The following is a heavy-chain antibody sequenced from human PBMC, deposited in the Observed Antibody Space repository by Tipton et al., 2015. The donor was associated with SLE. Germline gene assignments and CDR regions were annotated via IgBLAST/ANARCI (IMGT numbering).Heavy chain of an antibody. CDR3: AKDGHY. V-gene: IGHV3-9*01. J-gene: IGHJ4*02. Sequence: RSLRLSCAASGFTFDDYAMHWVRQAPGKGLEWVSGISWNSGSIGYADSVKGRFTISRDNAKNSLYLQMNSLRTEDTALYYCAKDGHYWGQGTLVTVSS. CDR2: ISWNSGSI. CDR1: GFTFDDYA.